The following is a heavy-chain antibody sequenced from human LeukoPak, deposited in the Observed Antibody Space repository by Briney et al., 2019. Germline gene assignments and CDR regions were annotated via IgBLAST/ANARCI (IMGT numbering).Heavy chain of an antibody. Sequence: PGGSLRLSCTASGFSFSSPGMNWVRQAPGKGLEWVSSISGDSAFKLYADSVKGRFTISRDNAKNSLYLQMDSLRADDTAVYYCAKYQTGPWTPYDSSDIWGQGTLVTVSS. CDR3: AKYQTGPWTPYDSSDI. CDR2: ISGDSAFK. J-gene: IGHJ3*02. D-gene: IGHD2-2*01. V-gene: IGHV3-21*01. CDR1: GFSFSSPG.